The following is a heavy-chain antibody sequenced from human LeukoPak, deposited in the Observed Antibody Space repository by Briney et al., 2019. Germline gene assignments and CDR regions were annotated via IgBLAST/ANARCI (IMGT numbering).Heavy chain of an antibody. CDR3: ARVGYCGGDCYPFDY. J-gene: IGHJ4*02. CDR2: INHRGST. V-gene: IGHV4-38-2*02. CDR1: GYSISSGYY. Sequence: RSSETLSLTCTVSGYSISSGYYWGWIRQPPGKGLEWIGEINHRGSTNYNPSLKSRVTISVDTSRNSFSLELSSVTAADTAVYYCARVGYCGGDCYPFDYWGQGTLTTISS. D-gene: IGHD2-21*02.